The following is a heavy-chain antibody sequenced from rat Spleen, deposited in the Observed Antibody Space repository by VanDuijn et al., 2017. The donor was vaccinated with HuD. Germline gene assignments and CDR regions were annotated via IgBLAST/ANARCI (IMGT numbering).Heavy chain of an antibody. V-gene: IGHV5-25*01. D-gene: IGHD5-1*01. Sequence: EVQLVESGGGLVQTGRSMKLSCAASGFTFSNYGMAWVRQAPKKGLEWVAHINFDGGNTYYRDSVKGRFTISRDNTKSTLYLQMDSLRSEDTATYYCTSRWDGFVYWGQGTLVTVSS. CDR1: GFTFSNYG. J-gene: IGHJ3*01. CDR2: INFDGGNT. CDR3: TSRWDGFVY.